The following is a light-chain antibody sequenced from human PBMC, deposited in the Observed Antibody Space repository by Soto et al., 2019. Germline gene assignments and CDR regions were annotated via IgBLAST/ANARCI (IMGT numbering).Light chain of an antibody. CDR3: QQYHTWPLT. Sequence: EIVMMQFGGTLAVSPMEGHKLSCRASQSVSSNLAWYQQKPGQAPRLLIYGASTRATGIPARFSGSGSGTEFILTISSLQSEDFAVYSCQQYHTWPLTFGGATKVDI. V-gene: IGKV3-15*01. J-gene: IGKJ4*01. CDR1: QSVSSN. CDR2: GAS.